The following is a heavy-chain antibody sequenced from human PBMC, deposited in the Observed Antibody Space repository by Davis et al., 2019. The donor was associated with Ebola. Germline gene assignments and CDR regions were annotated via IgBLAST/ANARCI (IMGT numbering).Heavy chain of an antibody. V-gene: IGHV3-23*01. D-gene: IGHD3-22*01. CDR1: GFVFSSYA. J-gene: IGHJ3*02. Sequence: GESLKISCAASGFVFSSYAMSWVRQAPGKGLEWVSAISGSGGSTYYADSVKGRFTISRDNSKNTLYLQMNSLRAEDTAVYYCARYDSSGYYYGGAFDIWGQGTMVTVSS. CDR3: ARYDSSGYYYGGAFDI. CDR2: ISGSGGST.